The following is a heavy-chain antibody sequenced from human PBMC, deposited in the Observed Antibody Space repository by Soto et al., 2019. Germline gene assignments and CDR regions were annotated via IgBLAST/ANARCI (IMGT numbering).Heavy chain of an antibody. Sequence: QVQLQESGPGLVKPSQTLSLTCTVAGGSFTSDHCCTYIRQPPRKGLEWIGHIDYRGTTYYNPSLRSRVTISVGTSKEQSSLKLSSVTAADTAVYYCARASNSLSAFDIWGQGTLVTVSS. CDR1: GGSFTSDHC. J-gene: IGHJ3*02. D-gene: IGHD3-10*01. V-gene: IGHV4-30-4*01. CDR2: IDYRGTT. CDR3: ARASNSLSAFDI.